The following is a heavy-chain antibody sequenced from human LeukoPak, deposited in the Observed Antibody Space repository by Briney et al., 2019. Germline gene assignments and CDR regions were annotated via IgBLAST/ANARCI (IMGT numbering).Heavy chain of an antibody. V-gene: IGHV4-39*01. CDR1: GGSISSSSYY. CDR2: IYYSAST. Sequence: SGTLSLTCTVSGGSISSSSYYWGWIRQPPGKGLEWIGSIYYSASTYYNTSLKSRVTISVDTSKNQFSLKLSSVTAADTAVYYCAGPYYYDSSAYYQPFDYWGQGTLVTVSS. J-gene: IGHJ4*02. CDR3: AGPYYYDSSAYYQPFDY. D-gene: IGHD3-22*01.